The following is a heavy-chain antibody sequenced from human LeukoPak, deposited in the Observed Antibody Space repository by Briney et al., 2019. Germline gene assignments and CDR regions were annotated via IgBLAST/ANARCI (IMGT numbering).Heavy chain of an antibody. Sequence: ASETLSLTCAVYGGSFSGYYWSWIRQPPGKGLEWIGEINHSGSTNYNPSLKSRVTISVDTSKNQFSLKLSSVTAADTAVYYCARHSPDIVVVPAAPLDYWGQGTLVTVSS. CDR3: ARHSPDIVVVPAAPLDY. J-gene: IGHJ4*02. CDR1: GGSFSGYY. V-gene: IGHV4-34*01. D-gene: IGHD2-2*01. CDR2: INHSGST.